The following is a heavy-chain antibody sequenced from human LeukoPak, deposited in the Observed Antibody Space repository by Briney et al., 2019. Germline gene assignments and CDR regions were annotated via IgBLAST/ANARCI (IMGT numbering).Heavy chain of an antibody. D-gene: IGHD3-3*01. CDR3: AKWDYDFWSGYRTNDY. CDR1: GGSFSGYY. CDR2: INHSGST. Sequence: PSETLSLTCAVYGGSFSGYYWSWIRQPPGKGLEWIGEINHSGSTNYNPSLKSRVTISVDTSKNQFSLKLSSVTAADTAVYYRAKWDYDFWSGYRTNDYWGQGTLVTVSS. V-gene: IGHV4-34*01. J-gene: IGHJ4*02.